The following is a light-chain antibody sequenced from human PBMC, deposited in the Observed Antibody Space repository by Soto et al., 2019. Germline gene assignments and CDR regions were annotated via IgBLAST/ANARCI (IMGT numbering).Light chain of an antibody. J-gene: IGLJ1*01. CDR3: CSYAGSSTWV. V-gene: IGLV2-23*01. CDR2: GGS. CDR1: SSDVGSYKF. Sequence: QSAPTQPASESRSPGQSITISCTGTSSDVGSYKFVSWYQQHPGKAPKLMIYGGSKRPSGVSNRFSGSKSGNTASLTISGLQAEDESDYYCCSYAGSSTWVFGTGTKLTLL.